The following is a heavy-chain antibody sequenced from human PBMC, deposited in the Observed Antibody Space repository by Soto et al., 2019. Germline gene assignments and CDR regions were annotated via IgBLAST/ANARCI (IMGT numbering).Heavy chain of an antibody. J-gene: IGHJ3*02. Sequence: SETLSLTCTVSGDSISSSNSHWGWTRQPPGKGLEYIGSVYYGGAIFYSGNIYYNPSLKSRGTISVDTSKNQVSLRLSSVTAADTGVYYCVRYDRINMKPYSPEGFHIWGQGTMVTVSS. D-gene: IGHD3-3*02. CDR3: VRYDRINMKPYSPEGFHI. CDR1: GDSISSSNSH. V-gene: IGHV4-39*01. CDR2: VYYGGAIFYSGNI.